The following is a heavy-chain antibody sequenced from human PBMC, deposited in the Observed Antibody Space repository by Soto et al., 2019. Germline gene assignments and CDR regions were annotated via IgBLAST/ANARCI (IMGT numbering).Heavy chain of an antibody. J-gene: IGHJ5*02. CDR3: ARVIAADGIRERFDP. CDR1: GGSFSGYY. V-gene: IGHV4-34*01. D-gene: IGHD6-13*01. Sequence: SETLSLTCAVYGGSFSGYYWSWIRQPPGKGLEWIGEINHSGSTNYNPSLKSRVTISVDTSKNQFSLKLSSVTAADTAVYYCARVIAADGIRERFDPWGQGTLVTVSS. CDR2: INHSGST.